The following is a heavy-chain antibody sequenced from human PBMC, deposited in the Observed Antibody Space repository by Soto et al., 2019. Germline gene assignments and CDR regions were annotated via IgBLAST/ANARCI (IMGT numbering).Heavy chain of an antibody. J-gene: IGHJ6*02. V-gene: IGHV4-39*01. CDR2: MFYSGLT. CDR1: GYSVTSSDYY. Sequence: KPSETLSLTCSVYGYSVTSSDYYWAWIRQPPGKGLEWIGSMFYSGLTYYNPSLKSRVTLSVDTSKNQFSVRLNSVTAADTAVYYCAPLSVSLSGPYGIHVWGQGTTVTVSS. CDR3: APLSVSLSGPYGIHV. D-gene: IGHD2-15*01.